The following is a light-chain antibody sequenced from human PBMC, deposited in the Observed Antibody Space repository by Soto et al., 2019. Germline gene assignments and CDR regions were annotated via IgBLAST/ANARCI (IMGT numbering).Light chain of an antibody. CDR2: LKSDGSL. J-gene: IGLJ3*02. CDR1: SGHGTYT. V-gene: IGLV4-69*01. Sequence: QTVVTQLPSASASLGASVKLTCTLSSGHGTYTIAWHQQQPQKGPRYLMKLKSDGSLSKGDGIPDRFSGSSSGLERYLTISSLQSEDEADYYCQTWGTGIQVFGGGTKLTVL. CDR3: QTWGTGIQV.